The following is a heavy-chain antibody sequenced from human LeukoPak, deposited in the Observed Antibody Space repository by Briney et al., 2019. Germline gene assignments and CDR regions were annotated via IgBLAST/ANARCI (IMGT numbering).Heavy chain of an antibody. V-gene: IGHV3-48*04. J-gene: IGHJ6*03. CDR3: ARDGHSSSSWYWPSHYYMDV. CDR2: ISSSGSTI. CDR1: GFSFSNFW. D-gene: IGHD6-13*01. Sequence: PGGSLRLSCAASGFSFSNFWVTWVRQAPGKGLEWVSYISSSGSTIYYADSVKGRFTISRDNAKNSLYLQMNSLRAEDTAVYYCARDGHSSSSWYWPSHYYMDVWGKGTTVTVSS.